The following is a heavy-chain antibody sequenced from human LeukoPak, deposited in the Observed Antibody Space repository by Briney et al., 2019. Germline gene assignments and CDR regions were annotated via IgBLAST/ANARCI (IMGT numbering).Heavy chain of an antibody. Sequence: GGSLRLSCTASGFTFSTYALSWVRQAPGEGLEWVSGISGSGGSTYYTDSVKGRFTISRDNSKNTLHLQMSSLRAEDTALYYCVKDRCDRTTCPEVWGQGTLVTVSS. CDR3: VKDRCDRTTCPEV. J-gene: IGHJ4*02. V-gene: IGHV3-23*01. D-gene: IGHD2-2*01. CDR1: GFTFSTYA. CDR2: ISGSGGST.